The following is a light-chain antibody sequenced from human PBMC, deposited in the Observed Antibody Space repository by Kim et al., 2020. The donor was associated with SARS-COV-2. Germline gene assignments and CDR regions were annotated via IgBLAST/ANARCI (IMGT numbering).Light chain of an antibody. J-gene: IGLJ2*01. CDR2: RNN. CDR3: AAWDDSLSGVV. CDR1: DSNIGVNT. V-gene: IGLV1-47*01. Sequence: ELTQPPSASGTPGQRVTISCSGSDSNIGVNTVNWFQQLPRTAPKLLIYRNNQRPSGVPDRFSGSKSGTSASLAISGLRSEDEADYYCAAWDDSLSGVVFGGGTQLTVL.